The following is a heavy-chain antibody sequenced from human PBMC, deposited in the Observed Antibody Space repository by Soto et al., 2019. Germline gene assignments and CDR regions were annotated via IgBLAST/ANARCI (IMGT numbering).Heavy chain of an antibody. CDR3: AKGLADGGGRIDSTRLDY. Sequence: SETLSLTCAVYGGSFSGYYWSWIRQPPGKGLEWIGEINHSGSTNYNPSLKSRVTISVDTSKNQFSLKLSSVTAADTAVYYCAKGLADGGGRIDSTRLDYWGQGTLVTVPS. D-gene: IGHD2-15*01. J-gene: IGHJ4*02. CDR2: INHSGST. V-gene: IGHV4-34*01. CDR1: GGSFSGYY.